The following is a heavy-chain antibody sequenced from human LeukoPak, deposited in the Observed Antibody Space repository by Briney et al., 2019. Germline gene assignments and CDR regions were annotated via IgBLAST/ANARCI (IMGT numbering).Heavy chain of an antibody. CDR1: GFTFDDYA. CDR3: AKDVLAGGADI. J-gene: IGHJ3*02. V-gene: IGHV3-9*01. D-gene: IGHD1-26*01. Sequence: GGSLRLSCAASGFTFDDYAMHWVRQAPGKGLEWVSGISWNSGSIDYADSVKGRFTISRDNAKNSLYLQMNSLRPEDTALYYCAKDVLAGGADIWGQGTMVTVSS. CDR2: ISWNSGSI.